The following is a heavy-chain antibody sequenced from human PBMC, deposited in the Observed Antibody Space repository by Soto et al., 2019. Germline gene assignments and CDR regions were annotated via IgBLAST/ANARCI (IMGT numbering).Heavy chain of an antibody. CDR1: GFTFSSYS. Sequence: PGGSLRLSCAASGFTFSSYSMNGVRQAPGKGLEWVSSISSSSSYIYYADSVKGRFTISRDNAKNSLYLQMNSLRAEDTAVYYCARIPTTTPDYDAFDIWGQGTMVTVSS. CDR2: ISSSSSYI. CDR3: ARIPTTTPDYDAFDI. D-gene: IGHD4-17*01. J-gene: IGHJ3*02. V-gene: IGHV3-21*01.